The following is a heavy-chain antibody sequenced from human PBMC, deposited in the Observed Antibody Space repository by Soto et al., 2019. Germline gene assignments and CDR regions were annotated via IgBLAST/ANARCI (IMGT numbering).Heavy chain of an antibody. J-gene: IGHJ4*02. CDR2: LFGSGGGI. CDR1: GFTFSTYA. Sequence: GGSLRLSCAASGFTFSTYAMSWVRQAPGKGLEWVAGLFGSGGGISYADSVKGRFTISRDNSNNMLYLQMHSLRAEDTAVYYCAKDRQPDGSWPFDHWGQGTLVTVS. V-gene: IGHV3-23*01. D-gene: IGHD3-22*01. CDR3: AKDRQPDGSWPFDH.